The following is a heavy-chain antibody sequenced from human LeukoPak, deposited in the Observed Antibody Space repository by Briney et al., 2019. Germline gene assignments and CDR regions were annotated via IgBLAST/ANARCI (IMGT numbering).Heavy chain of an antibody. J-gene: IGHJ4*02. D-gene: IGHD2-15*01. CDR2: IYSGGST. CDR3: ASVVVAATYYFDY. Sequence: GGSLRLSCAASGFTVSSNYMSWVRQAPGKGLEWVSVIYSGGSTYYADSVKGRFTISRDNSKNTLYLQMNSLRAEDTAVYYCASVVVAATYYFDYWGQGTLVTVSS. CDR1: GFTVSSNY. V-gene: IGHV3-66*01.